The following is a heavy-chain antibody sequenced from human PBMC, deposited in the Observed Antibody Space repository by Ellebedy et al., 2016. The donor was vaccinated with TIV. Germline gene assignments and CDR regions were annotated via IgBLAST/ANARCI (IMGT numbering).Heavy chain of an antibody. V-gene: IGHV4-39*07. Sequence: MPGGSLRPSCTVSGGSISNSDYYWDWIRQPPGKGLEWIGSIYYSGSTYYNPSLKSRVTISVDTSKNQFSLNLSSVTAADTAVYDCARDPALPRGRFDPWGQGTLVTVSS. CDR2: IYYSGST. J-gene: IGHJ5*02. CDR3: ARDPALPRGRFDP. CDR1: GGSISNSDYY.